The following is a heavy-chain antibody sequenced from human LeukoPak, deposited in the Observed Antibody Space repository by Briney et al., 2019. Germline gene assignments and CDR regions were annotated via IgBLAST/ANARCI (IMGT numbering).Heavy chain of an antibody. CDR2: IRQAGSEK. J-gene: IGHJ4*02. CDR1: GFTFSSYW. V-gene: IGHV3-7*01. D-gene: IGHD3-22*01. Sequence: GGSLRLSCAASGFTFSSYWMSWVRQAPGKGLEWVANIRQAGSEKNYVDSVKGRFTISRDNAKNSLYLQMKSLRAEDTAVYCCAREVGDAMIPWGKGTLVTVSS. CDR3: AREVGDAMIP.